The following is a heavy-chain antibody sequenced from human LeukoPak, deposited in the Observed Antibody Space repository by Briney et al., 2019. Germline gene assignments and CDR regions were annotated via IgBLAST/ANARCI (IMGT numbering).Heavy chain of an antibody. J-gene: IGHJ6*02. CDR3: ARLRRFGEFHMDV. CDR1: GFTFSSYA. Sequence: PGGSLRLSCAASGFTFSSYAMHWVRQAPGKRLEWVAVISYDGSNKYYADSVKGRFTISRDNSKNTLYLQMNSLRAEDTAVYYSARLRRFGEFHMDVWGQGTTVTVSS. CDR2: ISYDGSNK. D-gene: IGHD3-10*01. V-gene: IGHV3-30*04.